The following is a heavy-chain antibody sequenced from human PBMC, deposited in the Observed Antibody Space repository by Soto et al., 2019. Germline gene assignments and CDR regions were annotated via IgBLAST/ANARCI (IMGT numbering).Heavy chain of an antibody. D-gene: IGHD4-17*01. CDR3: ESPYGAQDFGY. J-gene: IGHJ4*02. CDR2: FIPIFGKA. Sequence: QVQLVQSGAEVKKPGSSVKVSCKPPEGTFSGYAITWVRPAPEQGLEWMGGFIPIFGKANYARKFQGRVTITADESTSTAYMELSSLRSEDTAVYYCESPYGAQDFGYWGQGTLVTVSS. V-gene: IGHV1-69*01. CDR1: EGTFSGYA.